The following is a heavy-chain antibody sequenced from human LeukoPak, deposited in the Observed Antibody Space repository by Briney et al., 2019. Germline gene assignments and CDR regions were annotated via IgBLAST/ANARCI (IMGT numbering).Heavy chain of an antibody. Sequence: PSETLSLSCTVSGDSISSYYWNWIRQPPGKGLEWIGYIYYSGSTNYNPSLKSRVTISVDTSKNQFSLKLSSVTAADTAVYYCARGPLGRFLEWLFLDYWGQGTLVTVSS. CDR3: ARGPLGRFLEWLFLDY. CDR2: IYYSGST. CDR1: GDSISSYY. V-gene: IGHV4-59*01. D-gene: IGHD3-3*01. J-gene: IGHJ4*02.